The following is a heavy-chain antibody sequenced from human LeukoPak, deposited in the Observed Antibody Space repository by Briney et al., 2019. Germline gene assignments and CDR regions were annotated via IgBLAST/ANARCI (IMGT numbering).Heavy chain of an antibody. CDR2: TYYRSKWYN. D-gene: IGHD3-22*01. V-gene: IGHV6-1*01. J-gene: IGHJ4*02. CDR3: AREGSDGYLFDY. CDR1: GDSVSSNSAT. Sequence: SQTLSLTCAIFGDSVSSNSATWDWIRQSPSRGLEWLGRTYYRSKWYNDYAVSVKSRVTINPDTSKNQFSLQLNSVTPEDTAVHYCAREGSDGYLFDYWGQGSLVIVSS.